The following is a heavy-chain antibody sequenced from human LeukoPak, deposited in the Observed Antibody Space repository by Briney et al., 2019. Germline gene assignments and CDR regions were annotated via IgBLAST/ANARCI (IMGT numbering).Heavy chain of an antibody. V-gene: IGHV1-8*01. CDR3: ARGQGSSGPRGFDY. D-gene: IGHD6-19*01. J-gene: IGHJ4*02. Sequence: ASVKVSCKASGYTFTSYDINWVRQATGQGLEWMGWMNPNSGNTGYAQKLQGRVTMTRNTSISTAYMELSSLRSEDTAVYYCARGQGSSGPRGFDYWGQGTLVTVSS. CDR1: GYTFTSYD. CDR2: MNPNSGNT.